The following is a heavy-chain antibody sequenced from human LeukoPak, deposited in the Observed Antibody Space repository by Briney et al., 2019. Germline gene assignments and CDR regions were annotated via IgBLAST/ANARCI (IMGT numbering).Heavy chain of an antibody. Sequence: SETLSLTCTVSGVSITSGTYYWTWIRQPAGKGLEWIGRIYSTGRVNYNPSLKSRVTMLLDTSKNHISLKLTSVTAADTAVYYCARTYSPLEYSSSSTSYYFDYWGQGTLVTVSS. CDR3: ARTYSPLEYSSSSTSYYFDY. D-gene: IGHD6-6*01. CDR1: GVSITSGTYY. J-gene: IGHJ4*02. CDR2: IYSTGRV. V-gene: IGHV4-61*02.